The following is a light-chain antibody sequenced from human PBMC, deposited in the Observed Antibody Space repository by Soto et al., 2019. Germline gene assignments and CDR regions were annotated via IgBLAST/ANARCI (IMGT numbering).Light chain of an antibody. CDR3: AAWDDSLDGFYV. J-gene: IGLJ1*01. CDR2: YDD. Sequence: QSVLTQPPSVSGAPSQRVTISCSGSSSNIGNNAVDWYQHLPGKAPKLLIFYDDLLPSGVSDRFSGSKSGTSASLAISGLQSEDEADYYCAAWDDSLDGFYVFGSGTKLTVL. CDR1: SSNIGNNA. V-gene: IGLV1-36*01.